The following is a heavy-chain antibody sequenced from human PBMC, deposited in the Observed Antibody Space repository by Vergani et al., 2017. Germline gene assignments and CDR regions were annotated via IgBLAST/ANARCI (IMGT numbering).Heavy chain of an antibody. CDR2: FDPEDGET. V-gene: IGHV1-24*01. Sequence: QVQLVQSGAEVRKPGASVKVSCKVSGYTLTELSMHWGRQAPGKGVGWMGGFDPEDGETISAQKFQGRVTMTEDTSTDTAYMELRSLRSDERAVYYCATTYYDFVWGSYRFYYWGQGPLVTVSS. J-gene: IGHJ4*02. D-gene: IGHD3-16*02. CDR1: GYTLTELS. CDR3: ATTYYDFVWGSYRFYY.